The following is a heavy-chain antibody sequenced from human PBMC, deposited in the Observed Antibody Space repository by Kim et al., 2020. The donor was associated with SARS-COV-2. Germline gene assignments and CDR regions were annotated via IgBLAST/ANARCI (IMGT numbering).Heavy chain of an antibody. D-gene: IGHD1-20*01. CDR3: AGPRYYFDY. J-gene: IGHJ4*02. Sequence: HYAHSVKGRFTISRDNSKTTVYLQMNSLRAEDTAVYYCAGPRYYFDYWGQGTLVTVSS. V-gene: IGHV3-23*01.